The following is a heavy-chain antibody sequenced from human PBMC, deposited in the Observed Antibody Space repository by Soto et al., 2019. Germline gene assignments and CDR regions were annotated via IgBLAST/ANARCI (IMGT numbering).Heavy chain of an antibody. D-gene: IGHD5-18*01. CDR1: GYIFTTSL. V-gene: IGHV5-51*01. CDR3: ARLTDTAIYYFDY. J-gene: IGHJ4*02. Sequence: GESLKISCKTSGYIFTTSLIGWVRQMPGKGLEWMGLIYPGDSNIRYSPSFQGQVTIAADKSISTAYLQWNSLKASDTAMYYCARLTDTAIYYFDYWGQGTLVTVSS. CDR2: IYPGDSNI.